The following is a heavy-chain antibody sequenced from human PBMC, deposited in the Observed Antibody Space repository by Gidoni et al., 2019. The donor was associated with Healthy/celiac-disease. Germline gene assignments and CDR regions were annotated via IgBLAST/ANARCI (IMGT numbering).Heavy chain of an antibody. CDR2: NKSKTDGETT. Sequence: EVQLVESGGGLVKPGGSLRLSCAASGFTLRNAWMSWFRQAPGKGLEGVGRNKSKTDGETTDYAAPVKGRFTISIDDSKNTLYLQMNSLKAEDTAVYYCTTDLYSSSWYNAFDIWGQGTMVTVSS. D-gene: IGHD6-13*01. CDR3: TTDLYSSSWYNAFDI. J-gene: IGHJ3*02. CDR1: GFTLRNAW. V-gene: IGHV3-15*01.